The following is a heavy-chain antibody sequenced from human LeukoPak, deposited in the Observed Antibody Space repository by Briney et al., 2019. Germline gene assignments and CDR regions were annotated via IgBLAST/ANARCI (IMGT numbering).Heavy chain of an antibody. CDR3: AKDEGLLGYCSGGSCYFDY. Sequence: GGSLRLSCAASGFTFSSYAMSWVRQAPGKGLERVSAISGSGGSTYYADSVKGRFTISRDNSKNTLYLQMNSLRAEDTAVYYCAKDEGLLGYCSGGSCYFDYWGQGTLVTVSS. D-gene: IGHD2-15*01. CDR1: GFTFSSYA. CDR2: ISGSGGST. J-gene: IGHJ4*02. V-gene: IGHV3-23*01.